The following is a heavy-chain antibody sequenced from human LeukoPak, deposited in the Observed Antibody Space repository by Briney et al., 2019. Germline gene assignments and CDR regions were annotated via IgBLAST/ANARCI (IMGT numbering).Heavy chain of an antibody. Sequence: SETLSLTCAVSGGSISSSNWWSWVRQPPGKGLEWIGEIYHSGSTNYNPSLKSRVTISVDKSKNQFSLKLSSVTAADTAVYYCAKDEESNSWSLFDFWGQGTLVTVSS. CDR2: IYHSGST. J-gene: IGHJ4*02. CDR3: AKDEESNSWSLFDF. D-gene: IGHD4-11*01. CDR1: GGSISSSNW. V-gene: IGHV4-4*02.